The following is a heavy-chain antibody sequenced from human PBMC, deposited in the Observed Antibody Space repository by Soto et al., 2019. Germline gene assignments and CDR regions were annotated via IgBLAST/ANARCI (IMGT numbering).Heavy chain of an antibody. D-gene: IGHD3-10*01. Sequence: GESLKISCKGSGYSFTSYWIGWVRQMPGKGLEWMGIIYPGDSDTRYSPSFQGQVTISADKSISTAYLQWSSLKASDTAMYYCARSPHAFHYYGSGSYFRSYYYYYMDVWGKGTTVTVSS. CDR2: IYPGDSDT. J-gene: IGHJ6*03. CDR1: GYSFTSYW. V-gene: IGHV5-51*01. CDR3: ARSPHAFHYYGSGSYFRSYYYYYMDV.